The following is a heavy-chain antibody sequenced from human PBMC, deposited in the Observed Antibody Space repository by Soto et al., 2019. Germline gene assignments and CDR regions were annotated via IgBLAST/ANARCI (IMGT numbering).Heavy chain of an antibody. CDR2: IYYSGST. Sequence: QVQLQESGPGLVKPSQTLSLTCTVSGGSISSGGYYWSWIRQHPGKGLEWIGYIYYSGSTYYNPSLKIGVTISVDMSKNQFSLKLSAVAAADTAVYYCARDRRGGMDVWGQGTTVTVSS. D-gene: IGHD3-10*01. J-gene: IGHJ6*02. V-gene: IGHV4-31*03. CDR1: GGSISSGGYY. CDR3: ARDRRGGMDV.